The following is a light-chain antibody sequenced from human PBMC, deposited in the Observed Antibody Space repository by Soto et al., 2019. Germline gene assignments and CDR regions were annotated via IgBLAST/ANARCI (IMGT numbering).Light chain of an antibody. CDR3: HQRQSWTRT. CDR2: LAS. CDR1: QAVNTR. J-gene: IGKJ1*01. V-gene: IGKV3D-11*01. Sequence: EIVLTQSPATLSSFPGDRVTLSCRASQAVNTRLAWYRHQPGQAPRLLIYLASNREAGVPARFRCSGAGTECTRPISDVEPEDVAVDYCHQRQSWTRTFGQGTKVDIK.